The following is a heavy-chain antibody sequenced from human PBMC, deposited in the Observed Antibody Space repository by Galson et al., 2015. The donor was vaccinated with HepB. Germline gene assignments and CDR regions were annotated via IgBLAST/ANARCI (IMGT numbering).Heavy chain of an antibody. CDR2: VSYDESQK. Sequence: SLRLSCAASGFMFDPYAMHWVRQAPGKGLEWVAIVSYDESQKYYADSVKGRFTISRDNSKNTLFLQMKNLRPDDTAVYYCAREARRGANYYLDSWGQGTLVTVSS. V-gene: IGHV3-30*14. D-gene: IGHD4/OR15-4a*01. CDR3: AREARRGANYYLDS. J-gene: IGHJ5*02. CDR1: GFMFDPYA.